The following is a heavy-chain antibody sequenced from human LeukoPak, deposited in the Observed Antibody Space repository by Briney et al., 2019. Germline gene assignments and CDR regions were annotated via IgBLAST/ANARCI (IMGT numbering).Heavy chain of an antibody. CDR2: IYYSGST. Sequence: MASETLSLTCTVSGASVSGSPYYWGWIRQPPGKGLEWIGNIYYSGSTYYNPSLKSRVTISVDTSKNQFSLKLSSVTAADTAVYYCARGEWELLRTDAFDIWGQGTMVTVSS. CDR1: GASVSGSPYY. D-gene: IGHD1-26*01. V-gene: IGHV4-39*07. CDR3: ARGEWELLRTDAFDI. J-gene: IGHJ3*02.